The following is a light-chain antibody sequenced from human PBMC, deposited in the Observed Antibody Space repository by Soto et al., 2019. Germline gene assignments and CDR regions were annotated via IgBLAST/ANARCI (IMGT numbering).Light chain of an antibody. CDR3: PQYYTIPIT. CDR1: QSVLYTSNNKNY. Sequence: DIVMTQSPDSLAVSLGERATIKCKSSQSVLYTSNNKNYLAWFQQKPGQPPKLLIYWASTRESGVPDRFSGTGSWKDLTLTISSLQAEDVAVYYCPQYYTIPITLGGGTKVDIQ. CDR2: WAS. J-gene: IGKJ4*01. V-gene: IGKV4-1*01.